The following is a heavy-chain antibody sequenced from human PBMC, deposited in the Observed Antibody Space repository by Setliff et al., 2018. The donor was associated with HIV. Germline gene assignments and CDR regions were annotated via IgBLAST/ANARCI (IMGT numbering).Heavy chain of an antibody. CDR2: IYTSGST. J-gene: IGHJ6*02. CDR1: GGSISSGSYY. CDR3: AREDYYYYGMHV. V-gene: IGHV4-61*02. Sequence: SETLSLTCTVSGGSISSGSYYWNWIRQPAGKGLEWIGRIYTSGSTNYNPSLKSRVTISVDTSKNQFSLKLNSVTAADTAVYYCAREDYYYYGMHVWGQGTTVTVSS.